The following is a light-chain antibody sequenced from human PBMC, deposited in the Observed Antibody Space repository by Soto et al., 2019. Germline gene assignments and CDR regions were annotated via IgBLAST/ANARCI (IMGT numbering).Light chain of an antibody. CDR3: QQFYSTPLT. V-gene: IGKV4-1*01. J-gene: IGKJ4*01. Sequence: DIVMTQSPDSLAVSLGERATINCKSSQSVLFSANNENYLAWYQQKPGQPPKLLIYWASIRESGVPDRFSGSGSRTDFTLTISSLQAEDVAMYYCQQFYSTPLTFGGGTKVEIK. CDR1: QSVLFSANNENY. CDR2: WAS.